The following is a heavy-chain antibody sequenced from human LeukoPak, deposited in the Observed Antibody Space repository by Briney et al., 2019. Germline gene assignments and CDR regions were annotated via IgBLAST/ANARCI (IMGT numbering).Heavy chain of an antibody. D-gene: IGHD1-26*01. Sequence: SQTLSLTCAISGDSLSSNSAAWNWTRPSPSRGLEWLGRTYYRSQWYNDYALSVKSRITINPDTSKNQFSLQLNSVIPEDTAVYYCARQGGAGRSVDHWGQGTPVTVSS. CDR2: TYYRSQWYN. CDR1: GDSLSSNSAA. J-gene: IGHJ4*02. V-gene: IGHV6-1*01. CDR3: ARQGGAGRSVDH.